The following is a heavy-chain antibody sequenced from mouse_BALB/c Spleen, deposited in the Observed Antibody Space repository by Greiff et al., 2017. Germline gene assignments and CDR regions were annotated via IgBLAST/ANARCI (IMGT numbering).Heavy chain of an antibody. CDR2: ISDGGSYT. CDR1: GFTFSDYY. CDR3: ARGKLGFAY. Sequence: EVQLVESGGGLVKPGGSLKLSCAASGFTFSDYYMYWVRQTPEKRLEWVATISDGGSYTYYPDSVKGRFTISRDNAKNNLYLQMSSLKSEDTAMYYCARGKLGFAYWGQGTLVTVSA. J-gene: IGHJ3*01. V-gene: IGHV5-4*02. D-gene: IGHD1-3*01.